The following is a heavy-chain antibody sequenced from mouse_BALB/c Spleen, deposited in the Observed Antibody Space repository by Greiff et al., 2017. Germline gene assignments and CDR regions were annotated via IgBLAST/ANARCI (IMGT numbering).Heavy chain of an antibody. J-gene: IGHJ3*01. CDR3: AGAGRFAY. Sequence: VQLKQSGAELVKPGASVKLSCTASGFNIKDTYMHWVKQRPEQGLEWIGRIDPANGNTKYDPKFQGKATITADTSSNTAYLQLSSLTSEDTAVYYCAGAGRFAYWGQGTLVTVSA. CDR2: IDPANGNT. CDR1: GFNIKDTY. V-gene: IGHV14-3*02.